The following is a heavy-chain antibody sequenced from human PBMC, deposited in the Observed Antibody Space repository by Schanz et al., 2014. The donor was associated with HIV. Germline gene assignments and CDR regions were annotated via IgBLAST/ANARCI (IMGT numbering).Heavy chain of an antibody. CDR2: VSYDGSNK. CDR3: ANLVVAATDDAFDI. D-gene: IGHD2-15*01. Sequence: QVQLVESGGGVVQPGRSLRLSCAASGFTFSSYGIHWVRQAPGKGLEWVAVVSYDGSNKYYADSVKGRFTISRDNSKNTLYLQMNSLRAEDTAVYYCANLVVAATDDAFDIWGQGTTVTVTS. V-gene: IGHV3-30*18. J-gene: IGHJ3*02. CDR1: GFTFSSYG.